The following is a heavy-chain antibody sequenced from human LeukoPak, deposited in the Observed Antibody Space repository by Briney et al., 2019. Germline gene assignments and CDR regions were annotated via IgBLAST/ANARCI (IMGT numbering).Heavy chain of an antibody. CDR3: ASVGDGYNFGQLYFDY. J-gene: IGHJ4*02. Sequence: SQTLSLTCAISGDSVSSNTVAWNWIRQSPSRGLEWLGRTYFKSKWYNNYAISVKSRITISPDTSKNQFSLQLNSVTPEDTAVYYCASVGDGYNFGQLYFDYWGQGTLVTVSS. V-gene: IGHV6-1*01. CDR2: TYFKSKWYN. D-gene: IGHD5-24*01. CDR1: GDSVSSNTVA.